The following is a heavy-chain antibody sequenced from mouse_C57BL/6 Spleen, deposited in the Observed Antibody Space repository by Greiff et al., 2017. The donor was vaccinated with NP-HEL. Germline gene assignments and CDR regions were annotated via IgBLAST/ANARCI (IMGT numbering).Heavy chain of an antibody. CDR3: TRLRRGVLYAMDY. D-gene: IGHD2-12*01. V-gene: IGHV1-15*01. CDR2: IDPETGGT. Sequence: QVHVKQSGAELVRPGASVTLSCKASGYTFTDYEMHWVKQTPVHGLEWIGAIDPETGGTAYNQKFKGKAILTADKSSSTAYMELRSLTSEDSAVYYCTRLRRGVLYAMDYWGQGTSVTVSS. CDR1: GYTFTDYE. J-gene: IGHJ4*01.